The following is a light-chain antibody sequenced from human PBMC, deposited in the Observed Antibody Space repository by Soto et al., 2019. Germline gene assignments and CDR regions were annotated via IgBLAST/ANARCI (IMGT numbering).Light chain of an antibody. CDR3: QQYDKWAYT. J-gene: IGKJ2*01. CDR1: QSVGSN. V-gene: IGKV3-15*01. Sequence: EIVLTQSPATLSVSPGERATLSCRTSQSVGSNLAWYQQKPGQAPRLLMYGAFIRAPGFPVRFRGTGSGSEFTLTISRLQSEDGALYYCQQYDKWAYTFGQGTNLVIK. CDR2: GAF.